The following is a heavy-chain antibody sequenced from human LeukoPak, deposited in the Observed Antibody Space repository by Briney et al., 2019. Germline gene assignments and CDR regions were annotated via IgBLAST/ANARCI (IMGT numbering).Heavy chain of an antibody. CDR2: IIPIFGTA. CDR1: GGTFSSYA. J-gene: IGHJ4*02. V-gene: IGHV1-69*13. CDR3: AREDGGTLGY. D-gene: IGHD4-23*01. Sequence: EASVKVSCTASGGTFSSYAISWVRQAPGQGLEWMGGIIPIFGTANYAQKFQGRVTIAADESTSTAFMELSSLRSEDTAVYYCAREDGGTLGYWGQGTLVAVSS.